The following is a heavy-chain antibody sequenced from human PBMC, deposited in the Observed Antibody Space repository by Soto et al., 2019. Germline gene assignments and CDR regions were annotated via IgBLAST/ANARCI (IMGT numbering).Heavy chain of an antibody. J-gene: IGHJ6*02. CDR1: AFTFNNFP. CDR2: ITTTSTYK. V-gene: IGHV3-21*01. CDR3: AREKCSSTSCNHGMDV. D-gene: IGHD2-2*01. Sequence: GGSLRLSCVTSAFTFNNFPMHWVRQAPGKGLQWLASITTTSTYKYYADSVKGRFSISRDNAKNSLYLELTNLRSEDTAVYYCAREKCSSTSCNHGMDVWGLGTTVTVSS.